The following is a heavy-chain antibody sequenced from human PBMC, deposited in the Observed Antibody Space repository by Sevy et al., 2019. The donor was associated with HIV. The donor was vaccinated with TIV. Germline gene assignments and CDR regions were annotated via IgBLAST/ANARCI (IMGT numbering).Heavy chain of an antibody. J-gene: IGHJ4*02. CDR3: ARGGGSGWYYFDS. CDR2: IISFFDMT. Sequence: ASVKVSCKASGGTFSRDGISWVRQAPGQGLEWMGGIISFFDMTNYAQKFQGRVTITADESTSTVYMELSSLRFEETAVYYCARGGGSGWYYFDSWGQGTLVTVSS. V-gene: IGHV1-69*13. D-gene: IGHD6-19*01. CDR1: GGTFSRDG.